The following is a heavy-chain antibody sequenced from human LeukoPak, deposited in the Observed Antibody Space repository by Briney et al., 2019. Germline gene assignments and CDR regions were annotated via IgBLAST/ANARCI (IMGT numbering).Heavy chain of an antibody. Sequence: SETLSLTCTVSGGSISSSSYYWGWIRQPPGKGLEWIGSIYYSGSTYYNPSLKSRVTISVDTSKNQFSLKLSSMTAADTAVYYCARDQYWGFSTGELPNNWFDPWGQGTLVTVSS. CDR3: ARDQYWGFSTGELPNNWFDP. D-gene: IGHD3-10*01. CDR2: IYYSGST. V-gene: IGHV4-39*07. J-gene: IGHJ5*02. CDR1: GGSISSSSYY.